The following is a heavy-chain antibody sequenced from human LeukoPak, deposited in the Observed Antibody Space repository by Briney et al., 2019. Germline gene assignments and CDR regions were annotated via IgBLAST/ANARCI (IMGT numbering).Heavy chain of an antibody. V-gene: IGHV3-30*18. Sequence: QPGRSLRLSCAASGFTFSSYGMHWVRQAPGKGLEWVAVISYDGSNKYYADSVKGRFTISRDNSKNTLYLQMNSLRAEDTAVYYCAKPSYYDILTIYYYGMDVWGQGTTVTVSS. CDR3: AKPSYYDILTIYYYGMDV. CDR1: GFTFSSYG. J-gene: IGHJ6*02. D-gene: IGHD3-9*01. CDR2: ISYDGSNK.